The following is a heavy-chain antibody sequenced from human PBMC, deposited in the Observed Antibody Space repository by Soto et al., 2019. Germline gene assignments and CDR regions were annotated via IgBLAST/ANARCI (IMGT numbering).Heavy chain of an antibody. J-gene: IGHJ4*02. CDR3: AREPATAKPEGVDF. V-gene: IGHV1-2*02. Sequence: ASVKVSCKASGYTFSVYYIHLVRQAPGQGLEWMGWINPNSGGTKYAPKFQGGVTMTRDTSITTAYMELSRLRSGDTAVYYCAREPATAKPEGVDFWGQGTLVTVSS. CDR2: INPNSGGT. CDR1: GYTFSVYY. D-gene: IGHD1-1*01.